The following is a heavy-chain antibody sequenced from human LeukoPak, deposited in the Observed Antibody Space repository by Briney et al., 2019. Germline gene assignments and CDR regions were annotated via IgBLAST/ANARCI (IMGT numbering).Heavy chain of an antibody. D-gene: IGHD6-19*01. CDR3: AKDGRSYSSGWPPFDY. J-gene: IGHJ4*02. CDR1: EFTFSSHG. Sequence: GGSLRLSCAASEFTFSSHGMHWVRQAPGKGLEWVAVISYDGSNKYYADSVKGRFTISRDNSKNTLYLQMNSLRAEDTGVYHCAKDGRSYSSGWPPFDYWGQGALVTVSS. CDR2: ISYDGSNK. V-gene: IGHV3-30*18.